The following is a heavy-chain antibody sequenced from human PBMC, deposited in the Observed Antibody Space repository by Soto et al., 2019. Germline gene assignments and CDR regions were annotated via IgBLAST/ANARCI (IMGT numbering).Heavy chain of an antibody. V-gene: IGHV3-21*01. CDR2: ISSSSSYI. CDR3: ARDLGCSGGSCYVEYFQH. D-gene: IGHD2-15*01. Sequence: EVQLVESGGGLVKPGGSLRLSCAASGFTFSSYSMNWVRQAPGKGLEWVSSISSSSSYIYYADSVKGRFTISRDNAKNSLYLQMSSLRAEDTAVYYCARDLGCSGGSCYVEYFQHWGQGTLVTVSS. J-gene: IGHJ1*01. CDR1: GFTFSSYS.